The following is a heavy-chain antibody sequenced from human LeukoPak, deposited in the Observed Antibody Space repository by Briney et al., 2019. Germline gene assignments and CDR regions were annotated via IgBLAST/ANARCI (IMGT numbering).Heavy chain of an antibody. V-gene: IGHV4-61*08. Sequence: SETLSLTCTVSGGSISSGGYYWSWIRQHPGKGLERIGYIYYCGSTNYNPSLKSRVTISVDTSKNQFSLKLSSVTAADTAVYYCARGSAYYDFWSGYSGMYYFDYWGQGTLVTVSS. CDR1: GGSISSGGYY. D-gene: IGHD3-3*01. J-gene: IGHJ4*02. CDR3: ARGSAYYDFWSGYSGMYYFDY. CDR2: IYYCGST.